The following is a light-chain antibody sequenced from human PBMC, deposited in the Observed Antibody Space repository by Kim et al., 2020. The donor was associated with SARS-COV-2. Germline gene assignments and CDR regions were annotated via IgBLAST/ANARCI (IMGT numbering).Light chain of an antibody. CDR3: QQLNSLPLT. CDR2: AAS. J-gene: IGKJ4*01. V-gene: IGKV1-9*01. CDR1: QGASTY. Sequence: ASVGDRVTITCRASQGASTYLAWYQQKPAKAPKLLIYAASTLQSGVPSRFSGSGSGTHFTLTISSLQAGDFATYYCQQLNSLPLTFGGGTKVDIK.